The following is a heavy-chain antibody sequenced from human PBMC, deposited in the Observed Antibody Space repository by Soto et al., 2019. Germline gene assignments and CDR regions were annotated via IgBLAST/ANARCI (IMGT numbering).Heavy chain of an antibody. D-gene: IGHD4-17*01. J-gene: IGHJ4*02. CDR2: IKSKTDGGTT. CDR3: TTDSRCGDRTYDY. CDR1: GFTFSNAW. V-gene: IGHV3-15*01. Sequence: EVQLVESGGGLVKPGGSLRLSCAASGFTFSNAWMSWVRQAPGKGLEWVGRIKSKTDGGTTDYAAPVKGRFTISRDDSKNTLYLQMNSLKTEDTAVYYCTTDSRCGDRTYDYWGQGTLVTVSS.